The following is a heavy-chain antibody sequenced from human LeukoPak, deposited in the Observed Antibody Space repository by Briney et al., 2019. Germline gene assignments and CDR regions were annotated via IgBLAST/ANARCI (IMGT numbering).Heavy chain of an antibody. Sequence: RASVKVSCKASGYTFTSYGISWVRQAPGQGLEWMGWISAYNGNTNYAQKLQGRVTMTTDTSTSTAYMELRSLRSDDTAVYYCARERVTSRWLAPLIDYWGQGTLVTVSS. V-gene: IGHV1-18*01. D-gene: IGHD5-24*01. CDR1: GYTFTSYG. CDR3: ARERVTSRWLAPLIDY. J-gene: IGHJ4*02. CDR2: ISAYNGNT.